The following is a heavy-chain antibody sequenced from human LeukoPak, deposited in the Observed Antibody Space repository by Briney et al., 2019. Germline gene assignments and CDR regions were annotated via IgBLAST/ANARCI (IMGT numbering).Heavy chain of an antibody. CDR2: ISGSGGST. D-gene: IGHD6-19*01. CDR3: ARVQQCPVGGQYYYYMDV. V-gene: IGHV3-23*01. CDR1: GFTFTSYA. J-gene: IGHJ6*03. Sequence: GGSLRLSCPASGFTFTSYAMSWVRQTPGKGLEWVSSISGSGGSTYYADSVKGRFTISRDNSKNTLYLQMNSLRAEDTAVYYCARVQQCPVGGQYYYYMDVWGKGTTVTISS.